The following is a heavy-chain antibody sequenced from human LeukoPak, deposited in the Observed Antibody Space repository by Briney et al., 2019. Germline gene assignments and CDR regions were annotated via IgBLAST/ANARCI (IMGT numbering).Heavy chain of an antibody. V-gene: IGHV4-59*01. D-gene: IGHD1-26*01. CDR1: GGSFSGYY. CDR3: ARKSGSYDY. J-gene: IGHJ4*02. Sequence: PSETLSLTCAVYGGSFSGYYWSWIRQPPGKGLEWIGYIYYSGSTNYNPSLKSRVTISVDTSKNQFSLKLSSVTAADTAVYYCARKSGSYDYWGQGTLVTVSS. CDR2: IYYSGST.